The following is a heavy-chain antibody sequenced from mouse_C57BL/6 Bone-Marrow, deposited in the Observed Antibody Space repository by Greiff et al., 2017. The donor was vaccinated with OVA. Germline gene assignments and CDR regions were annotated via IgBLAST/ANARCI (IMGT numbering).Heavy chain of an antibody. CDR1: GFTFSDYY. Sequence: EVKLMESEGGLVQPGSSMKLSCTASGFTFSDYYMAWVRQVPEKGLEWVANINYDGSSTYYLDSLKSRFIISRDNAKNILYLQMSSLKSEDTATYYCAREGDYGGNYAMDYWGQGTSVTVSS. CDR2: INYDGSST. J-gene: IGHJ4*01. CDR3: AREGDYGGNYAMDY. D-gene: IGHD1-1*01. V-gene: IGHV5-16*01.